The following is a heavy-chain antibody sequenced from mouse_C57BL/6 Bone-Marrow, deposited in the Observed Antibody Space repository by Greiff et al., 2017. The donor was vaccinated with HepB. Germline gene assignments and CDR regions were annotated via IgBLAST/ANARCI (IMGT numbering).Heavy chain of an antibody. D-gene: IGHD2-2*01. Sequence: QVQLQQSGPELVKPGASVKISCKASGYTFTDYYINWVKQRPGQGLEWIGWIFPGSGSTYYNEKFKGKATLTVDKSSSTAYMLFSSLTSEDSAVYFCARWGWGYDYAWFAYWGQGTLVTVSA. V-gene: IGHV1-75*01. CDR2: IFPGSGST. CDR1: GYTFTDYY. CDR3: ARWGWGYDYAWFAY. J-gene: IGHJ3*01.